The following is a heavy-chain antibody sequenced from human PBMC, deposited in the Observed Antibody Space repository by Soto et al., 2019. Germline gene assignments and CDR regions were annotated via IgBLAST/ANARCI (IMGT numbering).Heavy chain of an antibody. Sequence: DVQLVESGGGLVQPGGSLRLSCAASGFTFGYYNMHWVRQAPGKGLEWVSIVRSSGDDTYYADSVKGRLTISRDNAKDSLYLQMNSLREEDTAVYYCARDGEGSSSSDFDFWGQGALVTVSS. J-gene: IGHJ4*02. D-gene: IGHD2-2*01. CDR3: ARDGEGSSSSDFDF. CDR2: VRSSGDDT. V-gene: IGHV3-48*02. CDR1: GFTFGYYN.